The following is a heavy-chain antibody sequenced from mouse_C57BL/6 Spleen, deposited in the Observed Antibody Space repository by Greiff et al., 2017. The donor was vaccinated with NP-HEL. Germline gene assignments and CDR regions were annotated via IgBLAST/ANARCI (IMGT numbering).Heavy chain of an antibody. J-gene: IGHJ2*01. Sequence: EVKLMESGGGLVKPGGSLKLSCAASGFTFSSYTMSWVRQTPEKRLEWVATISGGGGNTYYPDSVKGRFTISRDNAKNTLYLQMSSLRSEDTALYYCASLYDGYPDYWGQGTTLTVSS. V-gene: IGHV5-9*01. D-gene: IGHD2-3*01. CDR2: ISGGGGNT. CDR3: ASLYDGYPDY. CDR1: GFTFSSYT.